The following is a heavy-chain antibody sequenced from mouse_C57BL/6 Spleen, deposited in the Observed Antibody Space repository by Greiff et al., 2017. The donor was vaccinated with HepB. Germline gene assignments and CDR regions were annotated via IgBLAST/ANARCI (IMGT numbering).Heavy chain of an antibody. J-gene: IGHJ4*01. V-gene: IGHV1-54*01. Sequence: QVQLQQSGAELVRPGPSVKVSCKASGYAFTNYLIEWVKQRPGQGLEWIGVINPGSGGTNYNEKFKGKVTLTADKSSSTAYMQLSSLTSEDSAVYFCAREYYGSRDYAMDYWGQGTSVTVSS. CDR2: INPGSGGT. CDR3: AREYYGSRDYAMDY. D-gene: IGHD1-1*01. CDR1: GYAFTNYL.